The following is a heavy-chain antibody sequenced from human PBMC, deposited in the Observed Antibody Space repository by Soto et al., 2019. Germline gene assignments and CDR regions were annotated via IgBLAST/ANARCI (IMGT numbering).Heavy chain of an antibody. Sequence: XETLSLTCAVYGGSFSGYYWSWIRQPPGKGLEWIGEINHSGSTNYNPSLKSRVTISVDTSKNQFSLKLSSVTAADTAVYYCARTVPAATYYYYGMDVWGQGSTVTVSS. CDR3: ARTVPAATYYYYGMDV. V-gene: IGHV4-34*01. J-gene: IGHJ6*02. CDR1: GGSFSGYY. D-gene: IGHD2-2*01. CDR2: INHSGST.